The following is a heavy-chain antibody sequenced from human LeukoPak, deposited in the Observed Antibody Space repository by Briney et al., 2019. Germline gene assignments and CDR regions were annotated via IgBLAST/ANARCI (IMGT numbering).Heavy chain of an antibody. CDR3: ARDEGAKIAFAI. CDR2: IIPIFGTA. CDR1: GYTFTGYY. Sequence: SVKVSCKASGYTFTGYYMHWVRQAPGQGLEWMGGIIPIFGTANYAQNFQGRVTITADSSTSTAYMELSSLRSGDTAVYFCARDEGAKIAFAIWGQGTMVTVSS. D-gene: IGHD1-26*01. V-gene: IGHV1-69*06. J-gene: IGHJ3*02.